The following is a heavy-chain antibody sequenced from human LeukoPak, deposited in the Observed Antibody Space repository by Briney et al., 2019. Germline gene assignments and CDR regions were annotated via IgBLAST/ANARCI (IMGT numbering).Heavy chain of an antibody. Sequence: PSETLSLTCTVSGGSIGSYYWSWIRQPPGKGLEWIGYVYYSGSTSYNPPLKSRVTISVDTSKNQFSLKLSSVTAADTAVYYCARSGYCSSTSCYRSLWFDPWGQGTLVTVSS. V-gene: IGHV4-59*01. CDR1: GGSIGSYY. CDR2: VYYSGST. CDR3: ARSGYCSSTSCYRSLWFDP. J-gene: IGHJ5*02. D-gene: IGHD2-2*02.